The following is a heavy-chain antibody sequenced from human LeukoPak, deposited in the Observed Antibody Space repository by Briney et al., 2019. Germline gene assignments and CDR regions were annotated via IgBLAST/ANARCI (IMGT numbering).Heavy chain of an antibody. D-gene: IGHD3-3*01. V-gene: IGHV4-4*07. J-gene: IGHJ3*02. Sequence: SETLSLICTVSGGSMRDSYWYWVRHSAGTGMQWLGRIHGIGKTNYNPSLRSRVIMSLDTSKNQFSLTLSAVTAADTATYYCARIFDRDIWGQGTLVTVSP. CDR3: ARIFDRDI. CDR2: IHGIGKT. CDR1: GGSMRDSY.